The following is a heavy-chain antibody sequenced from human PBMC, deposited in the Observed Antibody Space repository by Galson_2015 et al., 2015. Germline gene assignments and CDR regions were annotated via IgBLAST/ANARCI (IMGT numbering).Heavy chain of an antibody. J-gene: IGHJ5*02. V-gene: IGHV4-30-4*05. D-gene: IGHD1-26*01. CDR2: T. Sequence: TYYTPSLKSRLTISVDTSKSQFSLTLSSVTAADTAVYYCARDRGVLSGGPNWFDPWGQGILVTVSS. CDR3: ARDRGVLSGGPNWFDP.